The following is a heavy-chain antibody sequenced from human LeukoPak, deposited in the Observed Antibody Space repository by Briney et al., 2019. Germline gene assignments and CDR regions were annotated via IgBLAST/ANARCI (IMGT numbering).Heavy chain of an antibody. Sequence: GGSLRLSCAASGFTFSSYAMNWVRQAPGKGLEWVSSITSSSTYIYYADSVKGRFTISRDNAQNSLYLQMSSLRAEDTAVYYCARHVVAVGFDYWGQGTLVTVSS. D-gene: IGHD3-22*01. J-gene: IGHJ4*02. CDR3: ARHVVAVGFDY. V-gene: IGHV3-21*01. CDR1: GFTFSSYA. CDR2: ITSSSTYI.